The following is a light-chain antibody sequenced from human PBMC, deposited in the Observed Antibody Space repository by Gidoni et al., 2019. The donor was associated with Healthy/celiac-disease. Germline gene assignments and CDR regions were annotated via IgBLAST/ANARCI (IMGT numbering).Light chain of an antibody. V-gene: IGKV1-33*01. Sequence: DIQMTQSPSALSASVGVRVTITCQASQDISNYLNWYQQKPGKAPKLLIYDASNLETGVPSRFSGSGSGTDFTFTISSLQPEDIATYYCQQYDNLPSLTFGGXTKVEIK. CDR1: QDISNY. CDR3: QQYDNLPSLT. J-gene: IGKJ4*01. CDR2: DAS.